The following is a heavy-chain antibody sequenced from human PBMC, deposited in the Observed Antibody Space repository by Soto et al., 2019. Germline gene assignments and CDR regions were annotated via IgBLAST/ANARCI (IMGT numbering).Heavy chain of an antibody. CDR1: GFTFSSYG. D-gene: IGHD4-17*01. CDR3: ARDGEGYGDYGSIPGIDY. J-gene: IGHJ4*02. V-gene: IGHV3-33*01. Sequence: QVQLVESGGGVFQPGRSLRLSCAASGFTFSSYGMHWVRQAPGKGLEWVAVIWYDGSNKYYADSVKGRFTISRDNSKNTLYLQMNSLRAEDTAVYYCARDGEGYGDYGSIPGIDYWGQGTLVTVSS. CDR2: IWYDGSNK.